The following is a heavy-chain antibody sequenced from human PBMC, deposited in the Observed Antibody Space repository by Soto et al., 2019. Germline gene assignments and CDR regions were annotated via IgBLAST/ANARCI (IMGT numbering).Heavy chain of an antibody. Sequence: EVQLLESGGGLVQPGGSLRLSCAASGFTFSSYAMRWVRQAPVKGLEWVSAISGSGGSTYYADSVKGRFTISRDNSKNTLYLQMNSLRVEDTAVYYCARRGSGGYYDYWGQGTLVTVSS. J-gene: IGHJ4*02. CDR2: ISGSGGST. CDR3: ARRGSGGYYDY. V-gene: IGHV3-23*01. CDR1: GFTFSSYA. D-gene: IGHD6-19*01.